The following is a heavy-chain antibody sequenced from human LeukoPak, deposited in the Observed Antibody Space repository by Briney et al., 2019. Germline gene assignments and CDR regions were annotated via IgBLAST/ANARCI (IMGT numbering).Heavy chain of an antibody. D-gene: IGHD6-13*01. CDR2: INHSGST. V-gene: IGHV4-34*01. CDR1: GGSFSGYY. J-gene: IGHJ6*03. Sequence: SETLSLTCAVYGGSFSGYYWSWIRQPPGKGLEWIGEINHSGSTNYNPSLKSRVTISVDTSKNQFSLKLSSVTAADTAVYYCARVISSSWTYYYYYYMDVWGKGTTVTISS. CDR3: ARVISSSWTYYYYYYMDV.